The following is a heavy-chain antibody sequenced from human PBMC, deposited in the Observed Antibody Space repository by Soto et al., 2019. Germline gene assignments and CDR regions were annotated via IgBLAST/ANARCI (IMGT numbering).Heavy chain of an antibody. CDR2: IWYDGSNK. V-gene: IGHV3-33*01. D-gene: IGHD3-22*01. CDR3: ARDPYYDGSGYYSVYWYFDL. CDR1: GFSFSNDG. Sequence: QVQLVESGGGVVQPGRSLRLSCVASGFSFSNDGMHWVRQAPGKGLEWVGVIWYDGSNKFYADSVKGRFTISRDNSKNTRYLQMNSRRAEDTAVYYCARDPYYDGSGYYSVYWYFDLWGRGTLVTVSS. J-gene: IGHJ2*01.